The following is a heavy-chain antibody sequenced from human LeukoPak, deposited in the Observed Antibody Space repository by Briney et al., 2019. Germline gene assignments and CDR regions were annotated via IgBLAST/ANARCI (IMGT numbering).Heavy chain of an antibody. D-gene: IGHD3-10*01. V-gene: IGHV3-23*01. CDR1: GLTFSGYA. CDR2: ISGSGYRT. CDR3: AKGGRSYWFDP. J-gene: IGHJ5*02. Sequence: GGSLRLSCAASGLTFSGYAMSWVRQAPGKGLEWVSTISGSGYRTHYGDSVKGRFTISRDNSDNTLYLQINSLRAEDTAVYYCAKGGRSYWFDPWGQGTLVTVSS.